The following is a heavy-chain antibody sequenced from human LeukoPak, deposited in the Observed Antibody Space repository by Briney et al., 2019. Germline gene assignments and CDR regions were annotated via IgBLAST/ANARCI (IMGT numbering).Heavy chain of an antibody. D-gene: IGHD5-12*01. CDR3: ARVGEWLRRGYYHYYIDV. J-gene: IGHJ6*03. CDR1: GGSISSGSYY. CDR2: IYTSGST. V-gene: IGHV4-61*02. Sequence: KSSETLSLTCTVSGGSISSGSYYWSWIRQPAGKGLEWIGRIYTSGSTNYNPSLKSRVTISVDTSKNQFSLKLSSVTAADTAVYYCARVGEWLRRGYYHYYIDVWGKGTTVTVSS.